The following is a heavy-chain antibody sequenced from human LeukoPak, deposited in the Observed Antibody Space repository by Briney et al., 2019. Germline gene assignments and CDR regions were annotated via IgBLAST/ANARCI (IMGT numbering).Heavy chain of an antibody. J-gene: IGHJ6*03. V-gene: IGHV3-23*01. CDR2: ISGSGGST. D-gene: IGHD3-3*01. CDR1: GFTFSSYA. Sequence: GGSLRLSCAASGFTFSSYAMSWVRQAPGKGLEWVSAISGSGGSTYYADSVKGRFTISRDNSKNTLYLQMNSLRAEDTAVYYCAEGNDFWSGQTGMDVWGKGTTVTVSS. CDR3: AEGNDFWSGQTGMDV.